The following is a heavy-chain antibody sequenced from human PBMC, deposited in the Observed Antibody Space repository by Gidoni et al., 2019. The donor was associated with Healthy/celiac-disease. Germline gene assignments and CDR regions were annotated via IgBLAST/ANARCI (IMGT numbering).Heavy chain of an antibody. CDR3: ARENYGSGTPNADDYGMDV. Sequence: QVQLVQSGAEVKKPGASVTVSCKASGYTFTSYDIHWVRQATGQGLEWMGWMNPNSGNTGYAQKFQGRVTMTRNTSISTAYMELSSLRSEDTAVYYCARENYGSGTPNADDYGMDVWGQGTTVTVSS. CDR1: GYTFTSYD. V-gene: IGHV1-8*01. CDR2: MNPNSGNT. D-gene: IGHD3-10*01. J-gene: IGHJ6*02.